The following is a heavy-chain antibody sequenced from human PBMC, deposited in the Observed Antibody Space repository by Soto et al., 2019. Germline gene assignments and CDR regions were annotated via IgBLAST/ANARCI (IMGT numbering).Heavy chain of an antibody. CDR1: GGSFIGYY. Sequence: PSEILSLTCAVYGGSFIGYYWSWIRQPPGKGLEWIGEINHSGSTNYNPSLKSRVTISVDTSKNQFSLKLSSVTAADTAVYYCARLTRWLGPWGQGTLVTVSS. CDR3: ARLTRWLGP. V-gene: IGHV4-34*01. CDR2: INHSGST. J-gene: IGHJ5*02. D-gene: IGHD3-10*01.